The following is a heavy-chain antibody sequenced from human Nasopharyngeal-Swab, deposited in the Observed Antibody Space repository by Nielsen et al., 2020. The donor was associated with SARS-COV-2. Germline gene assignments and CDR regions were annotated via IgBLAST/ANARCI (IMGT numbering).Heavy chain of an antibody. V-gene: IGHV1-8*01. J-gene: IGHJ3*02. CDR2: MNPNSGNT. Sequence: ASVKVSCKASGYTFTSYDINWVRQATGQGLEWMGWMNPNSGNTGYAQKFQGRVTMTRDTSTSTVYMELSSLRSEDTAVYYCARDRRITIFGVVIKPGDAFDIWGQGTMVTVSS. CDR1: GYTFTSYD. D-gene: IGHD3-3*01. CDR3: ARDRRITIFGVVIKPGDAFDI.